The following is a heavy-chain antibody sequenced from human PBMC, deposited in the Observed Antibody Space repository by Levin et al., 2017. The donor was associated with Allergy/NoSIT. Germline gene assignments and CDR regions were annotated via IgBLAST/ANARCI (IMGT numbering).Heavy chain of an antibody. J-gene: IGHJ6*02. Sequence: PGGSLRLSCAASGFTFSSYWMSWVRQAPGKGLEWVANIKQDGSEKYYVDSVKGRFTISRDNAKNSLYLQMNSLRAEDTAVYYCARDTVRGGNYYYGMDVWGQGTTVTVSS. CDR3: ARDTVRGGNYYYGMDV. CDR1: GFTFSSYW. CDR2: IKQDGSEK. D-gene: IGHD3-3*01. V-gene: IGHV3-7*01.